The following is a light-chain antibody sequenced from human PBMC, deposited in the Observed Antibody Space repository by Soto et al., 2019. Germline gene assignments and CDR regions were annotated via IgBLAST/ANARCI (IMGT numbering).Light chain of an antibody. CDR1: SSDVGGYNY. V-gene: IGLV2-11*01. CDR2: DVT. Sequence: QSVLTQPRSVSASPGQSVTISCTGTSSDVGGYNYISWYQQYPGKAPKLIIFDVTKRPSGVPDRFSGSESGNTASLTISGLQAEDEADYYCCSYSGYYTVVFGGGTKLTVL. J-gene: IGLJ2*01. CDR3: CSYSGYYTVV.